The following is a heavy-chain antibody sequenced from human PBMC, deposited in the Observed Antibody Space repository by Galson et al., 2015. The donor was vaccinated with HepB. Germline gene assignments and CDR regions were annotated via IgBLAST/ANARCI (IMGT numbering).Heavy chain of an antibody. CDR3: AFGELFQPLTL. CDR2: TYYRSKWQK. D-gene: IGHD3-10*01. Sequence: CAISGDSVSANTAVWNWIRQSPSRGLEWLGRTYYRSKWQKDYAVSMTSRIIFSTDTSRNQVSLQLNSVSPEDTAVYYCAFGELFQPLTLWGLGTLVTVSS. J-gene: IGHJ4*02. V-gene: IGHV6-1*01. CDR1: GDSVSANTAV.